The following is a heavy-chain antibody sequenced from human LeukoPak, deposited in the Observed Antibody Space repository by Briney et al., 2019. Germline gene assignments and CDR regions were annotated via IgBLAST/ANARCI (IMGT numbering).Heavy chain of an antibody. CDR1: GYTFTSYD. V-gene: IGHV1-8*01. J-gene: IGHJ5*02. CDR2: MNPNSGNT. D-gene: IGHD6-13*01. CDR3: ARGPYSSSWYKWFDP. Sequence: ASVKVSRKASGYTFTSYDINWLRQATGQGLEWMGWMNPNSGNTGYAQKFQGRVTMTRNTSISTAYMELSSLRSEDTAVYYCARGPYSSSWYKWFDPWGQGTLVTVSS.